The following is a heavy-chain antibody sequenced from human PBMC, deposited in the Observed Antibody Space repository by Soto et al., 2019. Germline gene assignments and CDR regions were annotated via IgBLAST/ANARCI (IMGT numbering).Heavy chain of an antibody. Sequence: SETLSLTCSVSGASISNFYWSWIRQSAGKGLEWIGRLYTRGTTDYNPSLKSRVTMSIDTSKNRVSLSLTSVTAADTAVYYCAKGGTYYFDSWGQG. CDR1: GASISNFY. D-gene: IGHD3-16*01. V-gene: IGHV4-4*07. CDR3: AKGGTYYFDS. J-gene: IGHJ4*02. CDR2: LYTRGTT.